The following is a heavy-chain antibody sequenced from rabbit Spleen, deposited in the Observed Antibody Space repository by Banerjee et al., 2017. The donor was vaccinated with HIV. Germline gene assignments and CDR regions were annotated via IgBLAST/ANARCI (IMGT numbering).Heavy chain of an antibody. V-gene: IGHV1S47*01. CDR1: GFDFSNYG. J-gene: IGHJ4*01. D-gene: IGHD4-2*01. CDR3: ARDVGIDVYRFSL. Sequence: QEQLVESGGGLVQPGGSLKLSCTASGFDFSNYGVTWVRQAPGKGLEWIGYIEPIFGNTYYASWVNGRFTISSHNAQNTLYLQLSSLTVADTATYFCARDVGIDVYRFSLWGQGTLVTVS. CDR2: IEPIFGNT.